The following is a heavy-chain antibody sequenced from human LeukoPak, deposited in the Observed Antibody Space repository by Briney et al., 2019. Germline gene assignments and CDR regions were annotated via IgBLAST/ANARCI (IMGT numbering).Heavy chain of an antibody. D-gene: IGHD4-17*01. CDR3: ARDYSVSTVTTCGI. Sequence: GGSLTLSCAASGFTFSSYWMHWVRQAPGKGLAGVSRINSEGRSASYADSVKGRFTTSRDNAKNTLYLQMNSLRAEDTAVYYCARDYSVSTVTTCGIWGQGTLVTVSS. V-gene: IGHV3-74*01. J-gene: IGHJ4*02. CDR2: INSEGRSA. CDR1: GFTFSSYW.